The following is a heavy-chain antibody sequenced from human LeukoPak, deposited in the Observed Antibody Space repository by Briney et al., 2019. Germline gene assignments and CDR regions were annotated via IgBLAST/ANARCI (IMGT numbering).Heavy chain of an antibody. J-gene: IGHJ6*02. CDR1: GFTFSSYS. V-gene: IGHV3-21*01. CDR3: ARDLYCGGDCYPYYYYGMDV. CDR2: ISSSRSYI. D-gene: IGHD2-21*02. Sequence: GGSLRLSCAASGFTFSSYSMNWVRQAPGKGLEWVSSISSSRSYIYYADSVKGRFTISRDNAKNSLYLQMNSLRAEDTAVYYCARDLYCGGDCYPYYYYGMDVWGQGTTVTVSS.